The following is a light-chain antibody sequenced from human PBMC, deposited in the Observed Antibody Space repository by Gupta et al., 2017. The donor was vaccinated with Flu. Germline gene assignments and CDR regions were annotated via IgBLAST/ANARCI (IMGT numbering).Light chain of an antibody. V-gene: IGKV1-12*01. Sequence: EIQITQSPSSVSASIGDRLTITCRASQSISDYVACYQQKPGEAPELLLYGASTGFSGVPSTFSGGGTATDFTLTIISRQPEDVATSYCRQEYGFPITFGGGTRVDIE. J-gene: IGKJ4*01. CDR1: QSISDY. CDR3: RQEYGFPIT. CDR2: GAS.